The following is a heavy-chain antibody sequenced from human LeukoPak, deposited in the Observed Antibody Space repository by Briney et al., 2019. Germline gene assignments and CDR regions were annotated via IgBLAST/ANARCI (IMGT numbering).Heavy chain of an antibody. V-gene: IGHV1-69*02. Sequence: GASVKVSCKASRGTFSSYTISWVRQAPGQGLEWMGRIIPILDIASYAQKFQGRVTITADKSPSTAYMELSSLRSEDTAVYYCAAFDYGGNFDAFDIWGQGTMVTVSS. J-gene: IGHJ3*02. CDR3: AAFDYGGNFDAFDI. CDR1: RGTFSSYT. D-gene: IGHD4-23*01. CDR2: IIPILDIA.